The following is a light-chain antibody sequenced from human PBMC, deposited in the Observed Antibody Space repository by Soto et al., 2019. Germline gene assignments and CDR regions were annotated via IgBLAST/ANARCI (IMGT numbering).Light chain of an antibody. Sequence: EFVLTQSPATLSLSPGERATLSCRASQSVSSNLAWYQQKPGQAPRLLIYGASTRATVIPARFSGSGSGTEFTLTISSLQSEDFAVYYCQQYNNWPRTFGPGTKVDIK. V-gene: IGKV3-15*01. CDR1: QSVSSN. CDR2: GAS. CDR3: QQYNNWPRT. J-gene: IGKJ1*01.